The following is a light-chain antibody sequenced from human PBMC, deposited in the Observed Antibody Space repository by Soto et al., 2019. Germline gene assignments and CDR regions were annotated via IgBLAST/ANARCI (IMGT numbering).Light chain of an antibody. CDR1: QGLVYSDGNTF. CDR3: VHGTRWPGT. V-gene: IGKV2-30*01. Sequence: DVVMTQSPLSLSVTLGQPASISCRSSQGLVYSDGNTFLNWFHQRPGQSPRRLIYQVSNRDSGVPDRFSGRGSGTDYTLTISRVEAEDVGIYYCVHGTRWPGTFGQGTKVEIK. CDR2: QVS. J-gene: IGKJ1*01.